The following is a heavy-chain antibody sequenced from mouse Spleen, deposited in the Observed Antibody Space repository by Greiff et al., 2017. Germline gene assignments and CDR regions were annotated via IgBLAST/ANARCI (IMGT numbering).Heavy chain of an antibody. V-gene: IGHV1S81*02. CDR1: GYTFTSYW. CDR2: INPSNGRT. J-gene: IGHJ4*01. CDR3: ARAMITTGIYYYAMDY. Sequence: VQLQQPGAELVKPGASVKLSCKASGYTFTSYWMHWVKQRPGQGLEWIGEINPSNGRTNYNEKFKSKATLTVDKSSSTAYMQLSSLTSEDSAVYYCARAMITTGIYYYAMDYWGQGTSVTVSS. D-gene: IGHD2-4*01.